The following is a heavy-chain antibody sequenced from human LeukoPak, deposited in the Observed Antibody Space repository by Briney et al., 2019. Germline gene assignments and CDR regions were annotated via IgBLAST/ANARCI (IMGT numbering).Heavy chain of an antibody. CDR2: IYHSGST. V-gene: IGHV4-38-2*01. Sequence: KPSETLSLTCAVFGYSISSGYSWGWIRQPPGKGLEWIGSIYHSGSTYYNPSLKSRVTLSVDTSKNQLSLKLSSVTAADTAVYYCARHGPESSSWPNWFDPWGQGTLVTVSS. CDR3: ARHGPESSSWPNWFDP. D-gene: IGHD6-13*01. J-gene: IGHJ5*02. CDR1: GYSISSGYS.